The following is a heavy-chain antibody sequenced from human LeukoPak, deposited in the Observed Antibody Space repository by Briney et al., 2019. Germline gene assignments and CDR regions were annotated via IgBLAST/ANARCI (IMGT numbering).Heavy chain of an antibody. D-gene: IGHD4-23*01. J-gene: IGHJ4*02. V-gene: IGHV3-23*01. CDR2: MRYGGGST. CDR3: AKDGGGSPNYFDN. CDR1: GYILQSCA. Sequence: GVPLRLFCTASGYILQSCAKHGVPQAPGGGRECLSGMRYGGGSTYYADSVKGRFTISRDNSKSTLYLQMNSLRAEDTAVYYCAKDGGGSPNYFDNWGQGTLVTVSS.